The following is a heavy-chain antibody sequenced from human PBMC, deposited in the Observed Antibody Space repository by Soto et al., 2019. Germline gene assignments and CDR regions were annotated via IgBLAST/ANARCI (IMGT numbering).Heavy chain of an antibody. CDR2: IYNSGTT. CDR1: GASINSGGYY. J-gene: IGHJ4*02. D-gene: IGHD6-19*01. CDR3: ARARAVAGTTFDY. V-gene: IGHV4-31*03. Sequence: SETLSLTCTVSGASINSGGYYWSWIRQHPGKGLEWIGYIYNSGTTYYKPARKSRVSISVDTSQNQVSLNLRYATAADAAVYYCARARAVAGTTFDYWGQGTQVTVSS.